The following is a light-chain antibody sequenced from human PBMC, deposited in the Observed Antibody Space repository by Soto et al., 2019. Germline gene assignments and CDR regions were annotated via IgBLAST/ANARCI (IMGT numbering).Light chain of an antibody. CDR1: SNDVGHSSF. CDR3: NAQADNGKHV. J-gene: IGLJ1*01. Sequence: QSALTQPPSASGSPGQSVTISCTGNSNDVGHSSFISWYQQHPGKGPKLIIYEVSKRPSGVPDRFSGSKSGNTASLSVSGLQDKDEADYFCNAQADNGKHVFGTGTKVTVL. V-gene: IGLV2-8*01. CDR2: EVS.